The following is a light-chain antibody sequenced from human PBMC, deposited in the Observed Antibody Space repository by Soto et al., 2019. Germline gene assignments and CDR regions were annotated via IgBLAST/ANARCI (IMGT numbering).Light chain of an antibody. Sequence: DIQMTQSPFSLSASVGDRVTITCRASQSISRSLTWYQQQPGKAPKLLIYTASNLQSGVPSRFSGSGSGTDFTLTISSLQPEDFATYFCQQSYSTRRTFGHGTKVEIK. CDR3: QQSYSTRRT. V-gene: IGKV1-39*01. J-gene: IGKJ2*01. CDR1: QSISRS. CDR2: TAS.